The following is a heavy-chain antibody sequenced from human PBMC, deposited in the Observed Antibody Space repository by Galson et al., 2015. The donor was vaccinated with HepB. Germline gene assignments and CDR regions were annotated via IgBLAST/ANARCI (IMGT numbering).Heavy chain of an antibody. CDR3: TSYYDSSGSWFDP. D-gene: IGHD3-22*01. CDR2: IRSKANSCAT. J-gene: IGHJ5*02. CDR1: GFTFSGSA. Sequence: SLRLSCAASGFTFSGSAMHWVRQASGKGLEWVGRIRSKANSCATAYAASVKGRFTISRDDSKNTAYLQMNSPKTEDTAVYYCTSYYDSSGSWFDPWGQGTLVTVSS. V-gene: IGHV3-73*01.